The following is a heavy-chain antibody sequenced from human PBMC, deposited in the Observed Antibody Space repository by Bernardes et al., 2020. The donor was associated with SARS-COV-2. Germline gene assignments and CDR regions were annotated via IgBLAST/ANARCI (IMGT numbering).Heavy chain of an antibody. Sequence: GGSLRLSCAASGFRFSAYWMTWVRQPPGKGLQWVANIREDGSEKFYVDSVKGRFTISRDDSRNSLYLQMNSLKTEDTAVYYCVRQHLYCSGGSCYHYYFDCWGQGTLVTVSS. CDR1: GFRFSAYW. CDR3: VRQHLYCSGGSCYHYYFDC. D-gene: IGHD2-15*01. J-gene: IGHJ4*02. V-gene: IGHV3-7*03. CDR2: IREDGSEK.